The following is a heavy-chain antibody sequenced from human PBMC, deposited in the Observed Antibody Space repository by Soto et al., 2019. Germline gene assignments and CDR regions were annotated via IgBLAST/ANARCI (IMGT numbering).Heavy chain of an antibody. V-gene: IGHV4-59*01. CDR1: GGSISPFY. CDR3: ARVGGVAARTFDY. D-gene: IGHD2-15*01. Sequence: LSLTCTVSGGSISPFYWSWVRQPPGKGLEWIGYLYYSGNTNYSPSLKSRVTISVDASKNQVSLRLTSVTAADTAVYYCARVGGVAARTFDYWGQGTVVTVSS. CDR2: LYYSGNT. J-gene: IGHJ4*02.